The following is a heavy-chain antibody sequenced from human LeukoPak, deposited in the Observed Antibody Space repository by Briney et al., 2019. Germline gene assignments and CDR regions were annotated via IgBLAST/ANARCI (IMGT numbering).Heavy chain of an antibody. CDR1: GGSITSYY. Sequence: PSETLSLTCTVSGGSITSYYWSWIRQPPGKGLEWIGYIYYSGSTNYNPSLKSRVTISVDTSKNQFSLKLSSVTAAGTAVYYCARDHSSSSHFDYWGQGTLVTVSS. CDR3: ARDHSSSSHFDY. V-gene: IGHV4-59*01. CDR2: IYYSGST. J-gene: IGHJ4*02. D-gene: IGHD6-6*01.